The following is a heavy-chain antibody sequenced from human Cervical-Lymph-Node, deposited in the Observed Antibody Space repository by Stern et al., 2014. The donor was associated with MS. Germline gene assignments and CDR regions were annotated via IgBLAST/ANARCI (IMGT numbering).Heavy chain of an antibody. CDR1: GFTFSSSG. Sequence: VQLVESGGGVVQPGRSLRLSCAASGFTFSSSGMHWVRQAPGKGLEWLAIIWYDGSNRYYADSVKGRFTISRDNSKNTLYLQMNSLRAEDTAVYYCAREGGTTAEYFQHWGQGPLVTVSS. V-gene: IGHV3-33*01. D-gene: IGHD2-15*01. CDR2: IWYDGSNR. CDR3: AREGGTTAEYFQH. J-gene: IGHJ1*01.